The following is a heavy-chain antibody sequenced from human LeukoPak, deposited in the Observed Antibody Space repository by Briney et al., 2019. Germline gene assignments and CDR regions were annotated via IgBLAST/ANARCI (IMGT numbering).Heavy chain of an antibody. Sequence: HPGGSLRLSCAVSGFTFSTYAIHWVRQAPGKGLEWVAVISYDGTNRYYADSVKGRFTISRDNSKNTLYLQMNSLRAEDTAVYYCARDLTPPPRYYGSGSYYISLCDYWGQGTLVTVSS. CDR3: ARDLTPPPRYYGSGSYYISLCDY. V-gene: IGHV3-30*04. D-gene: IGHD3-10*01. CDR2: ISYDGTNR. CDR1: GFTFSTYA. J-gene: IGHJ4*02.